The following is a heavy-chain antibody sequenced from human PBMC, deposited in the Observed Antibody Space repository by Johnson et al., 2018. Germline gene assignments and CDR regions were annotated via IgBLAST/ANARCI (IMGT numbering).Heavy chain of an antibody. J-gene: IGHJ3*01. CDR1: GFTFSGYW. CDR3: ARDRDYRDRGSNYDAFDV. V-gene: IGHV3-7*01. D-gene: IGHD3-10*01. Sequence: EVQLVESGGGLVQPGGSLRLSCAASGFTFSGYWMTWVRQAPGKGLEWVANIKEDGREKNYMDSVKGRFIISRDNAKNSLSLQKSRLKVEDTAVYYCARDRDYRDRGSNYDAFDVWGQVTMVTVSS. CDR2: IKEDGREK.